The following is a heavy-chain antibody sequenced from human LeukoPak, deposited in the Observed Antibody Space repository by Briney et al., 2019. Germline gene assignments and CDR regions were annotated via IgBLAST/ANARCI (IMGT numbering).Heavy chain of an antibody. CDR3: ARGANAYDGSGPFDY. D-gene: IGHD3-22*01. J-gene: IGHJ4*02. CDR1: GFTFSSYA. Sequence: GGSLRLSCAASGFTFSSYAMHWVRQAPGKGLEWVAVISYDGGNKYYADSVKGRFTISRDNSKNTLYLQMNSLRAEDTAVYYCARGANAYDGSGPFDYWGQGTLVTVSS. CDR2: ISYDGGNK. V-gene: IGHV3-30-3*01.